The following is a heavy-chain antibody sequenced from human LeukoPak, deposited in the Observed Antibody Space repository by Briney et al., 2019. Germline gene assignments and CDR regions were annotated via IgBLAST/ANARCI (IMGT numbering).Heavy chain of an antibody. CDR3: ARGRLQYGSRYFDY. Sequence: TSETLSLTCTVSGGSISSYYWSWIRQPPGKGLEWIGEINHSGSTNYNPSLKSRVTISVDTSKNQFSLKLSSVTAADTAVYYCARGRLQYGSRYFDYWGQGTLVTVSS. CDR2: INHSGST. V-gene: IGHV4-34*01. D-gene: IGHD4-11*01. CDR1: GGSISSYY. J-gene: IGHJ4*02.